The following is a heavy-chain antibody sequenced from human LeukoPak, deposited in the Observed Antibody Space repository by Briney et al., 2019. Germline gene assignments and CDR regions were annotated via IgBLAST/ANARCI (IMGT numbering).Heavy chain of an antibody. CDR1: GLTFSRHW. D-gene: IGHD6-13*01. J-gene: IGHJ4*02. CDR3: ARGGSDSSWYWVD. Sequence: GGSLRLSCAASGLTFSRHWMTWVRQAPGKGLEWVANMNQDGRENYYVYSVKGRFTMSRENAKNSLSLKMNSLRAEDTAVYYCARGGSDSSWYWVDWGQGTLVTVSS. V-gene: IGHV3-7*01. CDR2: MNQDGREN.